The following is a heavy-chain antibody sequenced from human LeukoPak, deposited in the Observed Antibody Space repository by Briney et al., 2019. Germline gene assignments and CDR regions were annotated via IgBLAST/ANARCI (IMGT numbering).Heavy chain of an antibody. CDR1: GFTFSSYS. Sequence: GGSLRLSCAASGFTFSSYSMNWVRQAPGKELEWVSYISSSSSTIYYADSVKGRFTISRDNAKNSLYLQMNSLRAEDTAVYYCARVTRYYYGMDVWGQGTTVTVSS. CDR3: ARVTRYYYGMDV. J-gene: IGHJ6*02. CDR2: ISSSSSTI. V-gene: IGHV3-48*01.